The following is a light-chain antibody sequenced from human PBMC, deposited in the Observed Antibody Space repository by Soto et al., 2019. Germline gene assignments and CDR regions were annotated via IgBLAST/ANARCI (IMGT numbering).Light chain of an antibody. Sequence: QSVLTQPPSVTGAPGQRVTISCTGSSCNIGAGYDVHWYQQLPGTAPKLLIHGNSNRPSGVPDRFSGSKSGTSASLAITGLQAEDEADYYCQSYDSSLSGWGVFGGGTKLTVL. V-gene: IGLV1-40*01. CDR2: GNS. J-gene: IGLJ2*01. CDR3: QSYDSSLSGWGV. CDR1: SCNIGAGYD.